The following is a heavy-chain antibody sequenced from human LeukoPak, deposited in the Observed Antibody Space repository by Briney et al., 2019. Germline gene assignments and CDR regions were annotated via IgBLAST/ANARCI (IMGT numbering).Heavy chain of an antibody. CDR3: ARHRFLLTTDYYGMDV. Sequence: RAGASLKISCKGSGYSFTSYWIGWVRQLPGKGLEWMGIIYPGDSDTRYSPSFQGQVTISADKSISTAYLQWSSLKASDTAMYYCARHRFLLTTDYYGMDVWGQGTTVTVSS. CDR2: IYPGDSDT. D-gene: IGHD4-17*01. V-gene: IGHV5-51*01. CDR1: GYSFTSYW. J-gene: IGHJ6*02.